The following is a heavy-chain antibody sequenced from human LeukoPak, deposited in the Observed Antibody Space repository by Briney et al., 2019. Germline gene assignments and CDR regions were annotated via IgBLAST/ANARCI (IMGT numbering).Heavy chain of an antibody. CDR3: AKDGAANWFDG. Sequence: GASVRVSCKASGYTFTGYYMHWVRRAPGQGLEWMGWINRNSGGTNYAQTFKGRVTITRDTAISTPYMELSRLRPEDPAGYSGAKDGAANWFDGGGQGTLVTVS. CDR1: GYTFTGYY. J-gene: IGHJ5*02. V-gene: IGHV1-2*02. CDR2: INRNSGGT. D-gene: IGHD6-25*01.